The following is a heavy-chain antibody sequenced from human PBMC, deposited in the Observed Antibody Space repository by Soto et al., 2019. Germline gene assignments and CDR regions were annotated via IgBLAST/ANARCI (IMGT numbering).Heavy chain of an antibody. CDR3: AKDLLVPYYYDSSGYHAPISSGLDY. CDR1: GFTFDDYA. Sequence: EVQLVESGGGLVQPGRSLRLSCAASGFTFDDYAMHWVRQAPGKGLEWVSGISWNSGSIGYADSVKGRFTISRDNAKNSLYLQMNSLRAEDTALYSCAKDLLVPYYYDSSGYHAPISSGLDYWGQGTLVTVSS. D-gene: IGHD3-22*01. CDR2: ISWNSGSI. V-gene: IGHV3-9*01. J-gene: IGHJ4*02.